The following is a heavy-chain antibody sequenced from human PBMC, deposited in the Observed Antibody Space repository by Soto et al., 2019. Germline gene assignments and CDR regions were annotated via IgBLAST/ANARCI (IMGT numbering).Heavy chain of an antibody. D-gene: IGHD3-22*01. V-gene: IGHV3-30*03. J-gene: IGHJ4*02. Sequence: QVQLVQTGGGAVLPGRSLSLSCAASGFRFSDYGMHWVRQAPGKGLEWAAVISYDGNNKYYADSVKGRFTISRDNSKNTLYLQMEGLRVEDTAVYYCARGGRSGSSGYYNPSFDYCGQGTLVSVSS. CDR1: GFRFSDYG. CDR2: ISYDGNNK. CDR3: ARGGRSGSSGYYNPSFDY.